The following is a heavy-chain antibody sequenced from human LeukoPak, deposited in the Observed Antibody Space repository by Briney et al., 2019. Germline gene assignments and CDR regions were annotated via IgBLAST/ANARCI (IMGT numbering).Heavy chain of an antibody. CDR1: GGSISSSSYY. CDR3: ARVNRHNWYFDL. CDR2: IYYSGST. D-gene: IGHD1-14*01. V-gene: IGHV4-39*07. Sequence: SETLSLTCTVSGGSISSSSYYWGWIRQPPGKGLEWIGNIYYSGSTYYNPSLKSRVTIFVDTSKNQVSLKLSSVTAADTAVYYCARVNRHNWYFDLWGRSTLVTVSS. J-gene: IGHJ2*01.